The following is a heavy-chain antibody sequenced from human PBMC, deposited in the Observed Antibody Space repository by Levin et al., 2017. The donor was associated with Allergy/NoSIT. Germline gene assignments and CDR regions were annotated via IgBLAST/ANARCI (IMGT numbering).Heavy chain of an antibody. CDR3: ARVLDYYDSSGYSVDAFDI. J-gene: IGHJ3*02. D-gene: IGHD3-22*01. V-gene: IGHV3-72*01. CDR2: IRKKPNSYST. CDR1: GFTFSDHF. Sequence: GESLKISCAASGFTFSDHFMEWVRQAPGQGLEWVGRIRKKPNSYSTTYAASVKVRFIISRDDSKNSVYLQMNSLKTEDTAVYYCARVLDYYDSSGYSVDAFDIWGQGTMVTVSS.